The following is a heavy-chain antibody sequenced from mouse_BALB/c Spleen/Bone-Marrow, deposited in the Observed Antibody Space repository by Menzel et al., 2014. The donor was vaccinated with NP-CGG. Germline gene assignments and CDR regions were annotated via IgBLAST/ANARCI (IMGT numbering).Heavy chain of an antibody. V-gene: IGHV1S81*02. CDR2: INPSNGGT. J-gene: IGHJ1*01. D-gene: IGHD1-1*01. CDR3: TRSNYGYGYFDV. Sequence: VQLQQSGAELVKPGASVKLSCKASGYTFSSYYMYWVKQRPGQGLEWIGEINPSNGGTKFNEKFKSKATLTVDKSSSTAYMQLSSLTSEDSAVYYCTRSNYGYGYFDVWGAGTTVTVSS. CDR1: GYTFSSYY.